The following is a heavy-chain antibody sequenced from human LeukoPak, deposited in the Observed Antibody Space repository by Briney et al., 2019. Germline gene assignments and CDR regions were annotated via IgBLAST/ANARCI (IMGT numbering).Heavy chain of an antibody. J-gene: IGHJ3*02. Sequence: SETLSLTCAVYGGSFSGYYWSWIRQPPGKGLEWIGEINHSGSTNYNPSLKSRVTISVDTSKNQFSLKLSSVTAADTAIYYCARASHQGGTYFNAFDIWGRGTPVTVSS. CDR1: GGSFSGYY. D-gene: IGHD1-26*01. CDR2: INHSGST. V-gene: IGHV4-34*01. CDR3: ARASHQGGTYFNAFDI.